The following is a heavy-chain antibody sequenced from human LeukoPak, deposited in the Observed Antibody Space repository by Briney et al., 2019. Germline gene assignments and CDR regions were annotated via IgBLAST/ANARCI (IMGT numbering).Heavy chain of an antibody. Sequence: ASVKVSCEASGYTFTSYDINWVRQAAGQGLEWMGWMNPYSGNTGYAQKFQGRVTMTRSTSISTAYMELGSLRSEDTAVYYCARGTGISYYYYMDVWGKGTTVTVSS. CDR3: ARGTGISYYYYMDV. J-gene: IGHJ6*03. CDR1: GYTFTSYD. D-gene: IGHD7-27*01. CDR2: MNPYSGNT. V-gene: IGHV1-8*01.